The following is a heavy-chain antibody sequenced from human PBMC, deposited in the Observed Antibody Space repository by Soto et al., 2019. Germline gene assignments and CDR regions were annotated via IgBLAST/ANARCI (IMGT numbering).Heavy chain of an antibody. CDR3: ARASYGDPTYYFDY. CDR2: IKQDGSGK. Sequence: GGSLRLSCAASGFTFSSYWMTWVRQAPGKGLEWVANIKQDGSGKYYVDSVKGRFTISRDNAKNSLYLQMNSLRAEDTAMYYCARASYGDPTYYFDYWGQGTLVTVSS. V-gene: IGHV3-7*03. D-gene: IGHD4-17*01. CDR1: GFTFSSYW. J-gene: IGHJ4*02.